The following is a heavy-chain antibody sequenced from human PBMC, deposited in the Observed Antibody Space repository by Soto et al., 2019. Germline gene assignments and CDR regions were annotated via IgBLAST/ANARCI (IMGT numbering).Heavy chain of an antibody. Sequence: QVQLVQSGAEVKKPGASVKVSCKASGYTFTSYGISWVRQAPGQGLEWMGWISAYNGNTHYAQKVQGRVTMTTDTSTSTAYVELRILRSDDTAVYYWARGENYDSIWWFDPLGQGTLVTVSS. D-gene: IGHD3-22*01. J-gene: IGHJ5*02. V-gene: IGHV1-18*01. CDR1: GYTFTSYG. CDR2: ISAYNGNT. CDR3: ARGENYDSIWWFDP.